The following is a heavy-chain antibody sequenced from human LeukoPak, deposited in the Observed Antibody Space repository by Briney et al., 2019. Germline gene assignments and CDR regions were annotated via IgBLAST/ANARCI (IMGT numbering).Heavy chain of an antibody. V-gene: IGHV1-18*04. CDR2: ISAYNGNT. J-gene: IGHJ4*02. CDR3: ARSNFYDSSGNFDY. Sequence: ASVKVSCKASGYTFTSYYMHWVRQAPGQGLEWMGWISAYNGNTNYAQKLQGRVTMTTDTSTSTAYMELRSLRSDDTAVYYCARSNFYDSSGNFDYWGQGTLVTVSS. D-gene: IGHD3-22*01. CDR1: GYTFTSYY.